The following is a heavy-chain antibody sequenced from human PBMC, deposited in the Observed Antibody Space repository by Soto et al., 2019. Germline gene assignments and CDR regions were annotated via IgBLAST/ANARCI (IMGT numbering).Heavy chain of an antibody. D-gene: IGHD4-17*01. CDR2: IYYSGST. V-gene: IGHV4-59*01. Sequence: SETLSLTCTVSGGSISSYYWSWIRQPPGKGLEWIGYIYYSGSTNYNPSLKSRVTISVDTSKNQFSLKLSSVTAADTAVYYCARDRRFGGNYGDYERYYYYGMDVWGQGTTVTVSS. J-gene: IGHJ6*02. CDR1: GGSISSYY. CDR3: ARDRRFGGNYGDYERYYYYGMDV.